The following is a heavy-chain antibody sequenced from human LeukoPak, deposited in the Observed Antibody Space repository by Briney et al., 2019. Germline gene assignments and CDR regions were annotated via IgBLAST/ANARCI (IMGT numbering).Heavy chain of an antibody. CDR3: ARAASSGGAFYGMDV. J-gene: IGHJ6*02. Sequence: SETLSLTCTVSGGSISSYYWSWIRQPAGKGLEWIGRIYTSGSTNYNPSLKSRVTMSVDRSKNQFSLKLSSVTAADTAVYYCARAASSGGAFYGMDVWGQGTTVTVSS. CDR1: GGSISSYY. CDR2: IYTSGST. V-gene: IGHV4-4*07. D-gene: IGHD2-15*01.